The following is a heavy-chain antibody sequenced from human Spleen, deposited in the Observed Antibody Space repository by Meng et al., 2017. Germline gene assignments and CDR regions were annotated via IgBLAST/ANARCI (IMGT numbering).Heavy chain of an antibody. V-gene: IGHV4-31*03. Sequence: QGQLQQWGAGLLKPAQTLSLTCTVSGGSITSGGYYWSWIRQHPGKGLEWIGEINHSGSTNYNPSLESRATISVDTSQNNLSLKLSSVTAADSAVYYCARGPTTMAHDFDYWGQGTLVTVSS. CDR3: ARGPTTMAHDFDY. CDR2: INHSGST. CDR1: GGSITSGGYY. D-gene: IGHD4-11*01. J-gene: IGHJ4*02.